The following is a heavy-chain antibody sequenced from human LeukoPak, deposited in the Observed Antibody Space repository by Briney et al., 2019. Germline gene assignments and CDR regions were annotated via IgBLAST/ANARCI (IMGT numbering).Heavy chain of an antibody. CDR2: IKQDGSEK. D-gene: IGHD1-7*01. CDR1: GFTFSSYW. V-gene: IGHV3-7*03. J-gene: IGHJ3*02. CDR3: ASIPGELWRKYAFDI. Sequence: GGSLRLSCAASGFTFSSYWMSWVRQAPGKGLEWVANIKQDGSEKYYVDSVKGRFTISRDNAKNSLYLQMNSLRAEDTAVYYCASIPGELWRKYAFDIWGQGTMVTVSS.